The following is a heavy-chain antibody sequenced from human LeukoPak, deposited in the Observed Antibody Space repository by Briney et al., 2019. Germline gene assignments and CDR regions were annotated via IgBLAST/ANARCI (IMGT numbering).Heavy chain of an antibody. D-gene: IGHD4-23*01. CDR1: GLTVTNAW. Sequence: QTGGSLRLSCSASGLTVTNAWMNWVRQAPGKGLEWVAVISYDGSNKYYADSVKGRFTISRDNSKNTLYLQMNSLRAEDTAVYYCAKDGTTVVTSYYFDYWGQGTLVTVSS. CDR3: AKDGTTVVTSYYFDY. V-gene: IGHV3-30*18. J-gene: IGHJ4*02. CDR2: ISYDGSNK.